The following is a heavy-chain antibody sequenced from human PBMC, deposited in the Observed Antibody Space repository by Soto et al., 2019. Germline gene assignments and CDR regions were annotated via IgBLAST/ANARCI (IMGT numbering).Heavy chain of an antibody. J-gene: IGHJ4*02. V-gene: IGHV1-18*01. CDR2: ISAYNGNT. D-gene: IGHD3-22*01. CDR3: ARDRFRGYDSSGFYS. CDR1: GYTFTSYG. Sequence: ASVKVSCKASGYTFTSYGISWVRQAPGQGLEWMGWISAYNGNTNYAQKFQGRVTMTTDTSTSTVFLELRSLKSDDTAIYYCARDRFRGYDSSGFYSWGQGTMVTVS.